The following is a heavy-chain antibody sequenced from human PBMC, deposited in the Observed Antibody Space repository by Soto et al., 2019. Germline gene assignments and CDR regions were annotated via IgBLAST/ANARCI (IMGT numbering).Heavy chain of an antibody. J-gene: IGHJ4*02. D-gene: IGHD1-1*01. V-gene: IGHV1-18*01. CDR3: ASGGTSGTTGLVVF. CDR2: ISPYSGHT. Sequence: ASVKVSCKASGYAFTTYGVTWVRQAPGQRLEWMGWISPYSGHTSYAQNLQDRVTLTTDTSTTTAYMELRSLRSDDTAVYYCASGGTSGTTGLVVFWGQGTLVTVS. CDR1: GYAFTTYG.